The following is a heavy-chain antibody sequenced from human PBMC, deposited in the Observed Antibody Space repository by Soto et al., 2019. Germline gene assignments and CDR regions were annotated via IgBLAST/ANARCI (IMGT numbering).Heavy chain of an antibody. CDR3: ARDDSSGWYHHYYGMDV. CDR1: GGSISSYY. CDR2: IYYSGST. Sequence: SETLSLTCTVSGGSISSYYWSWIRQPPGKGLEWIGYIYYSGSTNYNPSLKSRVTISVDTSKNQFSLKLSSVTAADTAVYYCARDDSSGWYHHYYGMDVWGQGTTVTVSS. J-gene: IGHJ6*02. D-gene: IGHD6-19*01. V-gene: IGHV4-59*01.